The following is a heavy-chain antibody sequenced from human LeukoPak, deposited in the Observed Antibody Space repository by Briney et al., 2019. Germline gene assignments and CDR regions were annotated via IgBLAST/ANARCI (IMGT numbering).Heavy chain of an antibody. CDR3: AKGSGWYFDH. CDR2: INSDGSST. CDR1: GFTLSSYW. J-gene: IGHJ4*02. Sequence: PGGSLRLSCAASGFTLSSYWMHWVRQAPGKGLVWVSRINSDGSSTSYADSVKGRFTFSRDNSRNTLHLQMNSLRPEDTAVYYCAKGSGWYFDHWGQGTLVTVSS. D-gene: IGHD6-19*01. V-gene: IGHV3-74*01.